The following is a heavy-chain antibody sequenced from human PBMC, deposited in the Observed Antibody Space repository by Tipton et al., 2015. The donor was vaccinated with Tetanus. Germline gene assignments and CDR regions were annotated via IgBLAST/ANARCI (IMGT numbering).Heavy chain of an antibody. D-gene: IGHD3-3*01. CDR3: ARARSWSGDSDY. J-gene: IGHJ4*02. CDR2: IYYSGST. CDR1: GGSISSYY. Sequence: TLSLTCTVSGGSISSYYWSWIRQPPGKGLEWIGYIYYSGSTNYNPSLKSRVTISVDTSKNQLSLKLSSVTAADTAVYYCARARSWSGDSDYWGQGTLVTVSS. V-gene: IGHV4-59*01.